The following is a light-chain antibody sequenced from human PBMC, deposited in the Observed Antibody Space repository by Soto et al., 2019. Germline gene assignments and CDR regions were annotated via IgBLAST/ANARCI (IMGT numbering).Light chain of an antibody. CDR3: QQFGRSSWT. V-gene: IGKV3-20*01. J-gene: IGKJ1*01. CDR1: QSVSSSD. Sequence: EIVLTQSPGTLSLSPGERATLSCRASQSVSSSDLAWYQQKPGQAPRLLIYGASSSATGIPDRFSGSGSGTEFTLTISRLEPEDFAVYYCQQFGRSSWTFGQGTKVEIK. CDR2: GAS.